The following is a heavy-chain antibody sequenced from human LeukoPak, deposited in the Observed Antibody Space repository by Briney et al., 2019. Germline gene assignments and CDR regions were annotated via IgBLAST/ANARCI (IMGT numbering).Heavy chain of an antibody. CDR2: ISGSGGST. V-gene: IGHV3-23*01. J-gene: IGHJ4*02. CDR1: GFTFSSYG. Sequence: PGGSLRLSCAASGFTFSSYGMSWVRQAPGKGLEWVSAISGSGGSTYYADSVKGRFTISRDNSKNTLYLQMNSLRAEDTAVYYCAKAGDECSGGSCMYYFDYWGQGTLVTVSS. D-gene: IGHD2-15*01. CDR3: AKAGDECSGGSCMYYFDY.